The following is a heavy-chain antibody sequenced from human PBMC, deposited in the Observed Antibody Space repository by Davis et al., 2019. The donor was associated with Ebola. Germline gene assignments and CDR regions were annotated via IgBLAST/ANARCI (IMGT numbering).Heavy chain of an antibody. CDR3: ARQYSSLGLGITG. Sequence: SETLSLTCTVSGGSIISSSSYWGWIRQPPRKGLEWIGSIYYSGITYYNPSLKSRVTISVDTSKNQFSLKLSSVTAADTAVYYCARQYSSLGLGITGWGQGTLVTVSS. D-gene: IGHD6-6*01. J-gene: IGHJ4*02. CDR1: GGSIISSSSY. V-gene: IGHV4-39*01. CDR2: IYYSGIT.